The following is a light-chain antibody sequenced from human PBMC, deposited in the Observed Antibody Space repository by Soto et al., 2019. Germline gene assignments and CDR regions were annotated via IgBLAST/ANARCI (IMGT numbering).Light chain of an antibody. J-gene: IGKJ5*01. V-gene: IGKV3-11*01. Sequence: EIVLTQSPATLSLSPGERATLSCRTSQSVSKYFAWYQQKPGRAPRLLIYDASSRATAIPARFIGSGSGTDFTLTISSLEPEDFAIYYWQQRSNWPITFGQGTRLEIK. CDR2: DAS. CDR1: QSVSKY. CDR3: QQRSNWPIT.